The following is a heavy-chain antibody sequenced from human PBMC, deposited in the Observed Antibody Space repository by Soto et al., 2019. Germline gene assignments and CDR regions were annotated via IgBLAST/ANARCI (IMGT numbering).Heavy chain of an antibody. CDR1: GGSFSGYY. D-gene: IGHD3-22*01. CDR3: AGGSYYYDSSGSSDYCDY. CDR2: INHSGST. V-gene: IGHV4-34*01. Sequence: QVQLQQWGAGLLKPSETLSLTCAVYGGSFSGYYWSWIRQPPGKGLEWIGEINHSGSTNYNPSLKSRVTRSVDTSKSQFSLKLRSVTAADTAVYYCAGGSYYYDSSGSSDYCDYWGQGTLVNFSS. J-gene: IGHJ4*02.